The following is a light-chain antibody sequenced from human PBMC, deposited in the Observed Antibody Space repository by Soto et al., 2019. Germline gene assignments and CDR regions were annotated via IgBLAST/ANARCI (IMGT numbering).Light chain of an antibody. CDR2: GAF. CDR1: QSVSSY. J-gene: IGKJ5*01. V-gene: IGKV3-11*01. Sequence: EIVLTQSPATLSLSPGERATVSCRASQSVSSYLAWYQQKPGQAPRLLIYGAFTRATGIPARFSGTGSGTEFTLTISSLQSEDFAVYYCQQRSNWPPITFGQGTRLEI. CDR3: QQRSNWPPIT.